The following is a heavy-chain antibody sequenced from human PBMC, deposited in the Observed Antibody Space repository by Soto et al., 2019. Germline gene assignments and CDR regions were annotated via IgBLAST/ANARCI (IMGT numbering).Heavy chain of an antibody. J-gene: IGHJ4*02. CDR3: ARVNSSWYGY. CDR1: GYTFTNYG. V-gene: IGHV1-18*01. D-gene: IGHD6-13*01. CDR2: ISAYNGNT. Sequence: ASVKVSCKASGYTFTNYGISGVRQAPGQGLEGMGWISAYNGNTNYAQKLQGRVTMTTDTSTSTAYMELRSLRSDDTVVYYCARVNSSWYGYWGQGTLVTVSS.